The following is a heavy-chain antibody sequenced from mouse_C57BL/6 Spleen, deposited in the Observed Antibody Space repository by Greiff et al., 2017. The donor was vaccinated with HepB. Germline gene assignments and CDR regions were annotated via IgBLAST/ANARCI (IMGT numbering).Heavy chain of an antibody. V-gene: IGHV1-81*01. CDR1: GYTFTSYG. J-gene: IGHJ2*01. Sequence: QVQLQQSGAELARPGASVKLSCKASGYTFTSYGISWVKQRTGQGLEWIGENYPRSGNTYYNEKFKGKATLTADKSSSTAYMELRSLTSEDSAVYFCARWAIRYGYDEETDYWGQGTTLTVSS. CDR2: NYPRSGNT. D-gene: IGHD2-2*01. CDR3: ARWAIRYGYDEETDY.